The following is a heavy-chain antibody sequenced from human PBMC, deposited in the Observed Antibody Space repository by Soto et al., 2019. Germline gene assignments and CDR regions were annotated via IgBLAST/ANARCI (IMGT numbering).Heavy chain of an antibody. CDR3: ARNSAATTPFDY. J-gene: IGHJ4*02. D-gene: IGHD1-1*01. CDR2: IWYDGSNK. CDR1: GFTFSSYG. V-gene: IGHV3-33*01. Sequence: GGSLRLSCAAFGFTFSSYGMHWVRQAPGKGLEWVAVIWYDGSNKYYVDSVKGRFTISRDNSKNTLYLQMNSLRAEDTAVYYCARNSAATTPFDYWGQGTLVTVSS.